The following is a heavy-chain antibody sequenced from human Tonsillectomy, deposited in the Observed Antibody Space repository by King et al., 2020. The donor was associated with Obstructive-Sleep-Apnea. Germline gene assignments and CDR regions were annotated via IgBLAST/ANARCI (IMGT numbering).Heavy chain of an antibody. CDR3: ARHLDYGDYVEKVFDS. Sequence: QLVQSGGGVVQPGRSLRLSCAASGFTFSNYGMHWVRQAPGKGLEWVALISYDGSNKYYADSVKGRFTISRDISKNTLYLQMNSLRPDDTAVYYCARHLDYGDYVEKVFDSWGQGTLVTVSS. J-gene: IGHJ4*02. CDR2: ISYDGSNK. D-gene: IGHD4-17*01. V-gene: IGHV3-30*03. CDR1: GFTFSNYG.